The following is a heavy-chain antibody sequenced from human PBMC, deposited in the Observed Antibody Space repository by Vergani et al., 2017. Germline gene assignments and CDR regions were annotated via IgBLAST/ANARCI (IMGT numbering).Heavy chain of an antibody. J-gene: IGHJ4*02. CDR1: GFTFSNAW. Sequence: EVQLVESGGGLVKPGGSLRLSCAASGFTFSNAWMSWVRQAPGKGLEWVGRIKSKTDGGTTDYAAPVKGRLTISRDDSKNTLYLQMNSLKTEDTAVYYCTTVGTYYYDSSGYSDLDYWGQGTLVTVSS. CDR2: IKSKTDGGTT. V-gene: IGHV3-15*01. CDR3: TTVGTYYYDSSGYSDLDY. D-gene: IGHD3-22*01.